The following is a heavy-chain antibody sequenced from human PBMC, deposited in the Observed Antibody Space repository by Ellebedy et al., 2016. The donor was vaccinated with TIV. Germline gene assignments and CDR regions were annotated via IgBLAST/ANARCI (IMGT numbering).Heavy chain of an antibody. Sequence: GESLKISCAASGFSFSSYIMNWVRQAPGKGLEGVSAVSSSGDTTYYADSVKCRFTISRDNSKKTLYLQMSSLRAEDTAVYNCSFKGVATRVYWGHGTLVTVSS. CDR3: SFKGVATRVY. CDR1: GFSFSSYI. CDR2: VSSSGDTT. V-gene: IGHV3-23*01. J-gene: IGHJ4*01. D-gene: IGHD4-23*01.